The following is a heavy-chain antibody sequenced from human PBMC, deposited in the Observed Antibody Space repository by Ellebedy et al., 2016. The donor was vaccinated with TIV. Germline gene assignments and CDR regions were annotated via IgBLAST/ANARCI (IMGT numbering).Heavy chain of an antibody. D-gene: IGHD6-13*01. Sequence: SVKVSCXASGGTFSSYAISWVRQAPGQGLEWMGRIIPILGIANYAQKFQGRVTITADKSTSTAYMELSSLRSEDTAVYYCARGAASSSWYVYYYYYMDVWGKGTTVTVSS. CDR1: GGTFSSYA. V-gene: IGHV1-69*04. CDR2: IIPILGIA. J-gene: IGHJ6*03. CDR3: ARGAASSSWYVYYYYYMDV.